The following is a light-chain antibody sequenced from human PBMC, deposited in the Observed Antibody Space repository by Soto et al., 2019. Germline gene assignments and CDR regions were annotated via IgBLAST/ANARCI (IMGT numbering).Light chain of an antibody. CDR2: DAS. CDR1: QDINIY. V-gene: IGKV1-33*01. CDR3: QCYSSYPWT. Sequence: DIQMTQSPSSLFASVGDRVTITCQATQDINIYLNWYQQKPGKAPNLLIYDASNLEIGVPSRFSGSGSGTEFSLTISSLQPDEFATYYCQCYSSYPWTFGQGTKVDIK. J-gene: IGKJ1*01.